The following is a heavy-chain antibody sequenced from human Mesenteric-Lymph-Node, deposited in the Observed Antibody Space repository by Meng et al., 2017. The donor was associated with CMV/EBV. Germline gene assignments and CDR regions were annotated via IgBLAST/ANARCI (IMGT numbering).Heavy chain of an antibody. CDR2: MNPNSGNT. Sequence: ASVKVSCKASGYTFTSYDINWVRQATGQGLEWMGWMNPNSGNTGYAQKFQGRVTMTRNTSISTAYMELSSLRSEDTAVFYCARPLRAYSNYVADYWGQGTLVTVSS. CDR1: GYTFTSYD. CDR3: ARPLRAYSNYVADY. J-gene: IGHJ4*02. V-gene: IGHV1-8*01. D-gene: IGHD4-11*01.